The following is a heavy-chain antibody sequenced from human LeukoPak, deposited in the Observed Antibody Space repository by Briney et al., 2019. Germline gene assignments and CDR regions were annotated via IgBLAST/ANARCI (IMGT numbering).Heavy chain of an antibody. CDR2: IYTTGNT. Sequence: PSETLSLTCTVSGGSVISGSYYWSWIRQPAGKGLEWIGHIYTTGNTNYNPSLKSRVTISIDTSKNQFSLKLSSVTAADSARYFCARDSQGYADDLVYYYYYMDVWGKGTTVTVSS. CDR1: GGSVISGSYY. D-gene: IGHD4-17*01. J-gene: IGHJ6*03. CDR3: ARDSQGYADDLVYYYYYMDV. V-gene: IGHV4-61*09.